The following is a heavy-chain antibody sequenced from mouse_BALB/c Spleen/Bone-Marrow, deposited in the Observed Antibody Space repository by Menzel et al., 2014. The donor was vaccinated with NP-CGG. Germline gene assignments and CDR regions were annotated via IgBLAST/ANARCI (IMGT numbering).Heavy chain of an antibody. CDR3: ARGRDWFDY. V-gene: IGHV5-6-3*01. J-gene: IGHJ2*01. Sequence: EVQLVESGGGLVQPGGSLKLSCAASGFTFSGYGMSWVRQTPDKGLELVATISGSGSSTYYPDSVKGRFTISRDNAWNTLYLQMSSLKSEDTAMYYCARGRDWFDYWGQGTTLTVSS. D-gene: IGHD3-3*01. CDR1: GFTFSGYG. CDR2: ISGSGSST.